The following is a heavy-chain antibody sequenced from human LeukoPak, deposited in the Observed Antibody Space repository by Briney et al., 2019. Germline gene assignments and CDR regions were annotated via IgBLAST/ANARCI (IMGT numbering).Heavy chain of an antibody. Sequence: GGSLRLSCAASGFTFSSYEMNWVRQAPGKGLEWVSYISSSGSTIYYADSVKDRFTISRDNAKNSLYLQMNSLRAEDTAVYYCARSDSSGCRYWGQGTLVTVSS. V-gene: IGHV3-48*03. D-gene: IGHD6-19*01. CDR1: GFTFSSYE. CDR2: ISSSGSTI. CDR3: ARSDSSGCRY. J-gene: IGHJ4*02.